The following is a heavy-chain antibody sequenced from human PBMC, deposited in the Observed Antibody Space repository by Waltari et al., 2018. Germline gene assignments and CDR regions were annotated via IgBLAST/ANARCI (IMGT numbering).Heavy chain of an antibody. D-gene: IGHD3-10*01. Sequence: QLQLQESGPGLVKPSETLSLTCTVSGGSISSSSYYWGWIRQPPGKGLEWIGSIYYSGSTYYNPSLKSRVTISVDTSKNQFSLKLSSVTAADTAVYYCARLGVRGVMAFDYWGQGTLVTVSS. CDR2: IYYSGST. CDR1: GGSISSSSYY. CDR3: ARLGVRGVMAFDY. V-gene: IGHV4-39*01. J-gene: IGHJ4*02.